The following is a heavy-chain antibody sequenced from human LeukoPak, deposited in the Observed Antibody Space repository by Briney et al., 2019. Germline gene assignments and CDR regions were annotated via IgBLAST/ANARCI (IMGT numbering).Heavy chain of an antibody. CDR1: GFTFTKYD. Sequence: GGSLRLSCAASGFTFTKYDMSWVRQAPGKGLEWVSSISSGQNYIYYADSVKGRFAISRDNAKNSLFLQMNTLRAEDTAVYYCARVGYSYGQFDYWGQGTLVTVSS. CDR3: ARVGYSYGQFDY. J-gene: IGHJ4*02. V-gene: IGHV3-21*01. CDR2: ISSGQNYI. D-gene: IGHD5-18*01.